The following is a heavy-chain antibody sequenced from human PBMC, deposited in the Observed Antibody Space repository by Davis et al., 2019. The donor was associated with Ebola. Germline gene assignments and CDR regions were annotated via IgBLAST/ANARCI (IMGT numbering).Heavy chain of an antibody. CDR3: ASSDTTSSQWYFDY. Sequence: SVKVSCKASGGTFIKYAISWVRQAPGQGLEWMGRIMPILGVAVYPQKLQDRVTISADKSTSTVYLELSSLTYEDTALYYCASSDTTSSQWYFDYWGQGTQVTVSS. CDR2: IMPILGVA. V-gene: IGHV1-69*04. D-gene: IGHD2-15*01. CDR1: GGTFIKYA. J-gene: IGHJ4*02.